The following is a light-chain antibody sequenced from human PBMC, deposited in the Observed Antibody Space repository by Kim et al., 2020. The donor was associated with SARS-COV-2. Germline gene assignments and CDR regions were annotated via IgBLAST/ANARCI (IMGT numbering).Light chain of an antibody. CDR2: DAS. J-gene: IGKJ4*01. V-gene: IGKV1-5*01. Sequence: ASVGDRVTITCRASQSISRGLAWYQQKPGKAPKLLIFDASVLKTGVPSTFSGSGFGTEFTLTINSLQSDDFATYYCQEYKSSSLTFGGGTKVDIK. CDR1: QSISRG. CDR3: QEYKSSSLT.